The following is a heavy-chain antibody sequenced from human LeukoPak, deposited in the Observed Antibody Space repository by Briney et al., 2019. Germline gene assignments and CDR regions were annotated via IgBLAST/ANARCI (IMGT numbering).Heavy chain of an antibody. D-gene: IGHD2-8*01. CDR1: GGSLNGHY. V-gene: IGHV4-34*01. CDR2: SGHRGGT. CDR3: AKNGQSGFSFDP. Sequence: SETLSLTCAVYGGSLNGHYWSWIRQPPGKGLEWIGESGHRGGTNFNPSLKSRVTISADTSKNQFSLKMSSVTAADTAIYYCAKNGQSGFSFDPWGQGTLVTVSS. J-gene: IGHJ5*02.